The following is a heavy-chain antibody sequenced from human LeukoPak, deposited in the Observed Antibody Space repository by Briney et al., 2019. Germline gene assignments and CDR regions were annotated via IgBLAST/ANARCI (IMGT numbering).Heavy chain of an antibody. J-gene: IGHJ4*02. V-gene: IGHV3-74*01. CDR2: INSDGSST. CDR1: GFTFSSYW. D-gene: IGHD3-22*01. CDR3: ARDGDSSGYYINFDY. Sequence: GGTLRLSCAASGFTFSSYWMHWVRQAPGKGLVWGSRINSDGSSTSYADSVKGRFTISRDNAKNTLYLQMNSLRAEDTAVYYCARDGDSSGYYINFDYWGQGTLVTVSS.